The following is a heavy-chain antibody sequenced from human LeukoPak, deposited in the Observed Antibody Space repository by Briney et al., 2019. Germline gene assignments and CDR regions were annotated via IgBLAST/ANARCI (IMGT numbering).Heavy chain of an antibody. Sequence: SETLSLTCTVSGGSISSSYWSWIRQPPGKGLEWIGYIHYSGSTNYNPSLKSRATISVDTSKAHFSLKLSSATATDTAAYYCARHDPGWFDTWGQGTLVTVSS. CDR3: ARHDPGWFDT. CDR1: GGSISSSY. CDR2: IHYSGST. J-gene: IGHJ5*02. V-gene: IGHV4-59*08. D-gene: IGHD7-27*01.